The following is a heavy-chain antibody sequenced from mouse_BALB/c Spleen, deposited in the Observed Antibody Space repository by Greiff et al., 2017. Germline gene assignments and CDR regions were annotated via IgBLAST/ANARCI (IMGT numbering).Heavy chain of an antibody. V-gene: IGHV5-6-4*01. Sequence: DVMLVESGGGLVKPGGSLKLSCAASGFTFSSYTMSWVRQTPEKRLEWVATISSGGSYTYYPDSVKGRFTISRDNAKNTLYLQMSSLKSEDTAMYYCTRDGGYDFYAMDYWGQGTSVTVSS. J-gene: IGHJ4*01. CDR3: TRDGGYDFYAMDY. D-gene: IGHD2-2*01. CDR1: GFTFSSYT. CDR2: ISSGGSYT.